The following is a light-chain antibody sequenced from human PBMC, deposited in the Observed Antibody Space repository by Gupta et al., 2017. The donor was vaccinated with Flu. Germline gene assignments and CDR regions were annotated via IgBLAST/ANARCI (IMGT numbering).Light chain of an antibody. J-gene: IGLJ2*01. CDR1: SSDVGGYNY. V-gene: IGLV2-14*01. Sequence: QSALTQPASVSGSPGQSINISCTGTSSDVGGYNYVSWYQQHAGKGPKLMISEVSNRPSGVSDRFSGSKSGNTASLTISGLQAEDEADYYCSSYTNSGTRVFGGGTKLTVL. CDR2: EVS. CDR3: SSYTNSGTRV.